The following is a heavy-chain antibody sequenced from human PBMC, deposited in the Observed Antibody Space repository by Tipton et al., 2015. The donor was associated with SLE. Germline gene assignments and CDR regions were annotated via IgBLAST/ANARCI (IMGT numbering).Heavy chain of an antibody. CDR1: GGSVSSGSYY. J-gene: IGHJ4*02. CDR2: IYYSGST. Sequence: TLSLTCTVSGGSVSSGSYYWSWIRQPPGKGLEWIGYIYYSGSTNYNPSLKSRVTISVDTSKNQFSLKLSSVTAADTAVYYCARGIYGSGSSYFDYWGQGTLVTVSS. V-gene: IGHV4-61*01. CDR3: ARGIYGSGSSYFDY. D-gene: IGHD3-10*01.